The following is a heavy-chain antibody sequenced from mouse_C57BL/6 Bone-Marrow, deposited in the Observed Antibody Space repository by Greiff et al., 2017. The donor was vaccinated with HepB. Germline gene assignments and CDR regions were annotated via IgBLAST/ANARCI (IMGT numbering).Heavy chain of an antibody. J-gene: IGHJ4*01. Sequence: SGPVLVKPGASVKMSCKASGYTFTDYYMNWVKQSHGKSLEWIGVINPYNGGTSYNQKFKGKATLTVDKSSSTAYMELNSLTSEDSAVYYCARDYYGTAMDYWGQGTSVTVSS. CDR3: ARDYYGTAMDY. D-gene: IGHD1-1*01. CDR2: INPYNGGT. V-gene: IGHV1-19*01. CDR1: GYTFTDYY.